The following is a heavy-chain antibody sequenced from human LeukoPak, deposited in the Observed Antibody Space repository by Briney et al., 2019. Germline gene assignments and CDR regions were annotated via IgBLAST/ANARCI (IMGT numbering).Heavy chain of an antibody. CDR3: AREHRLGYDFWSGYRMGWFDP. CDR1: GYTFTSYG. Sequence: GASVKVSCKASGYTFTSYGISWVRQAPGQGLEWMGWISAYNGNTNYAQKLQGRVTMATDTSTSTAYMELRSLRSDDTAVYYCAREHRLGYDFWSGYRMGWFDPWGQGTLVTVSS. J-gene: IGHJ5*02. CDR2: ISAYNGNT. D-gene: IGHD3-3*01. V-gene: IGHV1-18*01.